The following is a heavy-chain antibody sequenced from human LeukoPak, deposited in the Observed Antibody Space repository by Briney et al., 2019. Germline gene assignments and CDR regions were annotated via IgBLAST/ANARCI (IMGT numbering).Heavy chain of an antibody. CDR1: GYSFTNYW. CDR3: ARLWLDYYDSSAPADHAFDI. V-gene: IGHV5-51*01. D-gene: IGHD3-22*01. J-gene: IGHJ3*02. Sequence: GESLKISCQGSGYSFTNYWIGWVRQMPGRGLEWMGLINPEDSDTRYTLSFQGQVTLSADKSIRAAYLQWGSLKASDTAMYYCARLWLDYYDSSAPADHAFDIWGQGTMVTVSS. CDR2: INPEDSDT.